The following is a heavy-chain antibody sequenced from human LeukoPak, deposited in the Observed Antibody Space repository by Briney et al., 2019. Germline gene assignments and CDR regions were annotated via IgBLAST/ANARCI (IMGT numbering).Heavy chain of an antibody. D-gene: IGHD3-3*01. V-gene: IGHV1-69*13. Sequence: GASVKVSCKASGGTFSSYAISWVRQAPGQGLEWMGGIIPIFGTANYAQKFQGRVTITADESTSTAYMELSSLRSEDTAVYYCARDLSKRFLEWFPSSNAFDIWGQGTMVTVSS. J-gene: IGHJ3*02. CDR3: ARDLSKRFLEWFPSSNAFDI. CDR2: IIPIFGTA. CDR1: GGTFSSYA.